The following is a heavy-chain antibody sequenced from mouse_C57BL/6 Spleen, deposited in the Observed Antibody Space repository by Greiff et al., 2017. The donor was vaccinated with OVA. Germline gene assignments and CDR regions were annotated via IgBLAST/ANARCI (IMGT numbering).Heavy chain of an antibody. CDR1: GYSITSGYY. CDR2: ISYDGSN. Sequence: QESGPGLVKPSQSLSLTCSVTGYSITSGYYWNWIRQFPGNKLEWMGYISYDGSNNYNPSLKNRISITRDTSKNQFFLKLNSVTTEDTATYYCARGYDYFDYWGQGTTLTVSS. J-gene: IGHJ2*01. V-gene: IGHV3-6*01. CDR3: ARGYDYFDY. D-gene: IGHD2-10*02.